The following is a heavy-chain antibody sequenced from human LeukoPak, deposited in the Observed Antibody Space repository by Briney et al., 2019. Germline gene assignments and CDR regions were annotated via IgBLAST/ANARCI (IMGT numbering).Heavy chain of an antibody. D-gene: IGHD3-16*01. CDR1: GFTFNSYG. V-gene: IGHV3-33*01. Sequence: PGRFLRLSCAASGFTFNSYGMHWVRQAPGKGLEWVALIWYDGGNKYYADSVKGRFAISRDNSQNTLYLQMNSLRAEDTAVYYCARVNTNYYVPVNYGMDVWGQGTTVTVSS. CDR2: IWYDGGNK. CDR3: ARVNTNYYVPVNYGMDV. J-gene: IGHJ6*02.